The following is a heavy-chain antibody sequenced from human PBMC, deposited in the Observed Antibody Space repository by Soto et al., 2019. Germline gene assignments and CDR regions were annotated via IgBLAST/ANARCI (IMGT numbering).Heavy chain of an antibody. CDR1: GFTFSSYA. V-gene: IGHV3-23*01. CDR2: ISGSGGST. J-gene: IGHJ5*02. CDR3: AKAPESSGWYWCGNWFDP. Sequence: EVQLLESGGGLVQPGGSLRLSCAASGFTFSSYAMSWVRQARGKGLEWVSAISGSGGSTYYAHSVKGRFTISSDNSKNTLYLQINSLRAEDTAVYYCAKAPESSGWYWCGNWFDPWGQGTLVTVSS. D-gene: IGHD6-19*01.